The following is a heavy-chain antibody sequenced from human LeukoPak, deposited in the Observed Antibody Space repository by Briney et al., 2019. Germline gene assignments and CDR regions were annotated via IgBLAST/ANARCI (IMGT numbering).Heavy chain of an antibody. D-gene: IGHD3-10*01. Sequence: KPSETLSLTCSVSGGSISSSSSYWGWIRQPPGKGLEWIGSIYYSGSSFDNPSLKSRVTISLDTSKNQFSLKLSSVTAADTAIYYCARARDSGSTYFDYWGQGTLVTVSS. V-gene: IGHV4-39*07. CDR3: ARARDSGSTYFDY. CDR1: GGSISSSSSY. J-gene: IGHJ4*02. CDR2: IYYSGSS.